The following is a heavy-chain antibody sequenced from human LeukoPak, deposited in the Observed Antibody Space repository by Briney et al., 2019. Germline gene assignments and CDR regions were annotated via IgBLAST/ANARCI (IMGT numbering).Heavy chain of an antibody. Sequence: GGSLRLSCAASGFTFDDYGMSWVRQAPGEGLEWVSYISSSSTIYYADSVKGRFTISRDNAQNSLYLEMNSLRVEDTAVYYCARDGANAHLDCWGQGTLVTVSS. V-gene: IGHV3-69-1*01. J-gene: IGHJ4*02. CDR3: ARDGANAHLDC. CDR2: ISSSSTI. CDR1: GFTFDDYG. D-gene: IGHD3-16*01.